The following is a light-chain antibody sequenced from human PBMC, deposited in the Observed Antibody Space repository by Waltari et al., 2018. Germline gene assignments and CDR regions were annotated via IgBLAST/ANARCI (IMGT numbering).Light chain of an antibody. CDR1: TGAVTSGYY. CDR2: PTS. J-gene: IGLJ2*01. CDR3: LLYYGGAMV. Sequence: QTVVTQEPSLTVSPGGTVTLTCASSTGAVTSGYYPNWFQQKPGQAPRALIYPTSNKHSWTPARFSGSLLGGKADLTLSGVQPEDEAEYYCLLYYGGAMVFGGGTKLTVL. V-gene: IGLV7-43*01.